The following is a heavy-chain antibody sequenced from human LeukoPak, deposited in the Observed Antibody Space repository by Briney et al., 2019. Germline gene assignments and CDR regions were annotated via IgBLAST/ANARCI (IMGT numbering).Heavy chain of an antibody. CDR1: GGPFSGYY. D-gene: IGHD5-18*01. Sequence: SETLSLTCAVYGGPFSGYYWIWIRQPPGKGLEWIGEINHSGSTNYNPSLKSRVTISVDTSKNQFSLKLSSVTAADTAVYYCARGRYSYGGLDYWGQGTLVTVSS. CDR2: INHSGST. V-gene: IGHV4-34*01. J-gene: IGHJ4*02. CDR3: ARGRYSYGGLDY.